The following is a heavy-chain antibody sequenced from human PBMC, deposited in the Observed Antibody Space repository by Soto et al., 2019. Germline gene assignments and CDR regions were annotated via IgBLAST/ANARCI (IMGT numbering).Heavy chain of an antibody. CDR2: ISSSSSYI. J-gene: IGHJ4*02. Sequence: GGSLRLSCAASGFTFSSYSMNWVRQAPGKGLEWVSSISSSSSYIYYADSAKGRFTISRDNAKNSLYLQMNSLRAEDTAVYYCARAAAGVGLYFDYWGQGTLVTVSS. CDR1: GFTFSSYS. CDR3: ARAAAGVGLYFDY. V-gene: IGHV3-21*01. D-gene: IGHD6-13*01.